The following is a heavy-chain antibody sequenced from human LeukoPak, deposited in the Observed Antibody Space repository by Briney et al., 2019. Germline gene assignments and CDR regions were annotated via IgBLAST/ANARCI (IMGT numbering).Heavy chain of an antibody. CDR3: ARLTSSWSFDY. D-gene: IGHD6-13*01. Sequence: GESLKISCKGSGSSFTSYWIGGVREMRGKGLEWMGIIYPGDSDTRYSPSFQGQVTIADDKSITTAYLQRRSMQDSDASMYYCARLTSSWSFDYWGQGTLVTVSS. CDR1: GSSFTSYW. J-gene: IGHJ4*02. V-gene: IGHV5-51*01. CDR2: IYPGDSDT.